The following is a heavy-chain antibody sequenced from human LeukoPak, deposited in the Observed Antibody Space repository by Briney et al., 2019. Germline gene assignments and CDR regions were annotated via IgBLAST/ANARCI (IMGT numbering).Heavy chain of an antibody. CDR3: ARAYCSGGSCYETNSDNWFDP. CDR2: IIPIFGTA. D-gene: IGHD2-15*01. J-gene: IGHJ5*02. Sequence: GASVKVSCKASGYTFTGYYMHWVRQAPGQGLEWMGGIIPIFGTANYAQKFQGRVTITADESTSTAYMELSSLRSEDTAVYYCARAYCSGGSCYETNSDNWFDPWGQGTLVTVSS. V-gene: IGHV1-69*13. CDR1: GYTFTGYY.